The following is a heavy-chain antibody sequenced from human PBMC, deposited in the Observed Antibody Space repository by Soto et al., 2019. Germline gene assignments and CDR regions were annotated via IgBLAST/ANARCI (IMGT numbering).Heavy chain of an antibody. D-gene: IGHD3-3*01. CDR2: IIPIFGAT. CDR1: GGTFSSHA. J-gene: IGHJ4*02. Sequence: QVQLVQSGSEVKKPGSSVKVSCKASGGTFSSHAISWVRQAPGQGLEWMGCIIPIFGATNYAQKLQGRVTITADESTATAYMELSSLRSEDTAVYYCARAPFYEFWSGYYRDKYLDYWGRGSLVSVSS. V-gene: IGHV1-69*12. CDR3: ARAPFYEFWSGYYRDKYLDY.